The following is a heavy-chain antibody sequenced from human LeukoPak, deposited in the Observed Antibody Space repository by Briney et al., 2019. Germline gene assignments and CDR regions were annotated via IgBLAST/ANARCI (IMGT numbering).Heavy chain of an antibody. CDR2: INHSGST. V-gene: IGHV4-34*01. Sequence: TSETLSLTCAVYGGSFSGYYWSWIRQPPGKGLEWIGEINHSGSTNYNPSLKSRVTISVDTSKNQFFLKLSSVTAADTAVYYCARVFSGSYLDWFDPWGQGTLVTVSS. CDR3: ARVFSGSYLDWFDP. J-gene: IGHJ5*02. D-gene: IGHD1-26*01. CDR1: GGSFSGYY.